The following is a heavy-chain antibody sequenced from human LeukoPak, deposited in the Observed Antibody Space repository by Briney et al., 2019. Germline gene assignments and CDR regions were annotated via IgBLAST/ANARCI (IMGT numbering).Heavy chain of an antibody. J-gene: IGHJ4*02. D-gene: IGHD3-10*01. V-gene: IGHV3-30*04. Sequence: GGSLRLSCATSGFSFSTYAMHWVRQAPGKGLEGVAVISYDGSNKYYADSVKGRFTISRDNSKNTLYLQMNSLRAEDTAVYYCALIYRRGLPIDYWGQGTLVTVSS. CDR3: ALIYRRGLPIDY. CDR1: GFSFSTYA. CDR2: ISYDGSNK.